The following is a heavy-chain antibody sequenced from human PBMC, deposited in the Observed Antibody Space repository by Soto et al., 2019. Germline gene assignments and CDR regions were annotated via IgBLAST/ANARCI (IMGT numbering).Heavy chain of an antibody. D-gene: IGHD3-3*01. CDR3: ARRRFVEWLAPATYYYYYMYV. V-gene: IGHV1-18*01. J-gene: IGHJ6*03. CDR1: GYTFTSYV. Sequence: QVQLVQSGAEVKKPGASVKVSCKASGYTFTSYVISWVRQAPGQGLEWMGWISAYNGNTNYAQKLQGRVTMTTDTSTSTAYMELRSLSSDATAVYYCARRRFVEWLAPATYYYYYMYVWGQGTTVTVSS. CDR2: ISAYNGNT.